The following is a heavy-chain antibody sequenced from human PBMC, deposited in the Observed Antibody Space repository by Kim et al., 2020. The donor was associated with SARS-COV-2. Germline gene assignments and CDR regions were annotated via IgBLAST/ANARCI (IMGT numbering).Heavy chain of an antibody. CDR1: GGSISSGGYY. J-gene: IGHJ4*02. V-gene: IGHV4-31*03. CDR2: IYYSGST. D-gene: IGHD3-3*01. CDR3: ARAETIFGVVIGCFDY. Sequence: SETLSRTCTVSGGSISSGGYYWSWIRQHPGKGLEWIGYIYYSGSTYYNPSLKSRVTISVDTSKNQFSLKLSSVTAADTAVYYCARAETIFGVVIGCFDYWGQGTLVTVS.